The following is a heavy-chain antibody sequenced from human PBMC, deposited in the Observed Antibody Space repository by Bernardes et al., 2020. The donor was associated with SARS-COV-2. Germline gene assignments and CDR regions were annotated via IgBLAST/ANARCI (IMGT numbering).Heavy chain of an antibody. CDR2: INAVGGT. J-gene: IGHJ4*02. V-gene: IGHV3-23*01. CDR1: EFTLTSYA. CDR3: VKDYMEWGATQRFDY. D-gene: IGHD1-26*01. Sequence: GGSLRLSCVASEFTLTSYAMSWVRQAPGKGLEWVSGINAVGGTSYADSVRSRFTITRDISKKKLFLQMNSMRAEDTAIYHCVKDYMEWGATQRFDYWGQGTLVNVSS.